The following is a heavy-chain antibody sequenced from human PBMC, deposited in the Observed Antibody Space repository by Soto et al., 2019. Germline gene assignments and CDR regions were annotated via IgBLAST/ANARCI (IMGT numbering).Heavy chain of an antibody. D-gene: IGHD2-2*01. J-gene: IGHJ6*02. Sequence: ASVKVSCKASGYTITGYYVHWVREAPGQGLEWMGWINPETGGTSYAQKFQGGVTLSRDTSINTAYLELSSLRFDDAAVYFCATERSQVIPGGMDFWGQGTTVTVSS. V-gene: IGHV1-2*02. CDR2: INPETGGT. CDR1: GYTITGYY. CDR3: ATERSQVIPGGMDF.